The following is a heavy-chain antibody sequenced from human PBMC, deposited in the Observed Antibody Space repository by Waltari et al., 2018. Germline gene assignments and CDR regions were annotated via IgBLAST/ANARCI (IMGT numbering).Heavy chain of an antibody. D-gene: IGHD1-1*01. CDR3: ARATNWVLEAFDL. V-gene: IGHV3-53*01. CDR1: GFTVSSTY. CDR2: IFTSGST. J-gene: IGHJ3*01. Sequence: ELQVVECGGGLIQPGASLRLSCAASGFTVSSTYMAWVRQAPGKGPEWVSVIFTSGSTYHADSVKGRFTISRDNSENTVHLQMKNLTAEDTALYYCARATNWVLEAFDLWGQGTMVTVSP.